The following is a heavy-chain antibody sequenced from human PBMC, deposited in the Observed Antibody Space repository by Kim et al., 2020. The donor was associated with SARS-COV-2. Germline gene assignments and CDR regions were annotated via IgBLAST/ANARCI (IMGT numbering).Heavy chain of an antibody. J-gene: IGHJ6*02. D-gene: IGHD2-21*01. CDR3: ARSKHPRHGMDV. Sequence: RYSPSFQGQVTISADKSISTAYLQWSSLKASDTAMYYCARSKHPRHGMDVWGQGTTVTVSS. V-gene: IGHV5-51*01.